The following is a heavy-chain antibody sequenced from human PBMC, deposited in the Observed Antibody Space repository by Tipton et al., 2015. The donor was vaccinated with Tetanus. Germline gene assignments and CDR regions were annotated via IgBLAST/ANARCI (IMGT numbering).Heavy chain of an antibody. D-gene: IGHD3-3*01. Sequence: TLSLTCTVSGGSISSGDYYWSWIRQPPGEGLEWIGYIYHSGTTYYNPSLKSRVTISVDTSKDQFSLRLNSVTAADTAVYYCARHVYGFGALMTPASTHYYYGMDVWGQGTTVTVSS. V-gene: IGHV4-30-4*01. CDR1: GGSISSGDYY. J-gene: IGHJ6*02. CDR3: ARHVYGFGALMTPASTHYYYGMDV. CDR2: IYHSGTT.